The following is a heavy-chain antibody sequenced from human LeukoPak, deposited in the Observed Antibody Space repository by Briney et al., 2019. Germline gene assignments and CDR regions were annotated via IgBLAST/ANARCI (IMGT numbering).Heavy chain of an antibody. CDR3: LRDAQRPRLTPDY. V-gene: IGHV1-18*01. CDR1: RYTFNTYG. CDR2: ISTYNGDT. Sequence: ASVKLSCTASRYTFNTYGISWVRQAPGQGLEWMGWISTYNGDTSYVQNLQGRVTMTTDTSTSTAYMELMSLRSDDTAVYYCLRDAQRPRLTPDYWGQGTLVTVSS. J-gene: IGHJ4*02. D-gene: IGHD6-25*01.